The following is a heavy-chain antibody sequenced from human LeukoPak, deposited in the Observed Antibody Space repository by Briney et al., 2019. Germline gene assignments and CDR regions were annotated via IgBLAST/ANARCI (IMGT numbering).Heavy chain of an antibody. CDR2: IWYDGSNK. CDR3: AKGNGGYYYYLDV. CDR1: GFTFSSYG. V-gene: IGHV3-33*06. Sequence: PGGSLRLSCAASGFTFSSYGMHWVRQAPGKGLVWVAVIWYDGSNKYYADSVKGRFTISRDNSQNTLYLQVNSLRAEDTAVYYCAKGNGGYYYYLDVWGKGTTVTVSS. D-gene: IGHD1-1*01. J-gene: IGHJ6*03.